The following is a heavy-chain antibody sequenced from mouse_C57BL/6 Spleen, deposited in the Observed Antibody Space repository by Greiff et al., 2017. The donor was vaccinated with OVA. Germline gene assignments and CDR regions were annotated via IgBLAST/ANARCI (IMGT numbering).Heavy chain of an antibody. Sequence: EVQLVESGGGLVKPGGSLKLSCAASGFTFSDYGMHWVRQAPEKGLEWVAYISSGSSTNYYADTVKGRFTIARDNDKKTMCLQMTRLRTEDTAMYYCARRWDYDYMEDAMDYWGQGTSVTVSS. J-gene: IGHJ4*01. V-gene: IGHV5-17*01. D-gene: IGHD2-4*01. CDR2: ISSGSSTN. CDR1: GFTFSDYG. CDR3: ARRWDYDYMEDAMDY.